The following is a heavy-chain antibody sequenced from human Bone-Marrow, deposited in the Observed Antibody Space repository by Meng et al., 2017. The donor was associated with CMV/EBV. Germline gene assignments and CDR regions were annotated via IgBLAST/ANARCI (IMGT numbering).Heavy chain of an antibody. Sequence: SEPLSLTCTVSGGSVSSGSYYWSWIRQPPGKGLEWIGYIYYSGSTNYNPSLKSRVTISVDTSKNQFSLKLSSVTAADTAVYYCARDSWLQGTSFEYWGQGMLVTVSS. J-gene: IGHJ4*02. D-gene: IGHD3-22*01. CDR2: IYYSGST. CDR1: GGSVSSGSYY. CDR3: ARDSWLQGTSFEY. V-gene: IGHV4-61*01.